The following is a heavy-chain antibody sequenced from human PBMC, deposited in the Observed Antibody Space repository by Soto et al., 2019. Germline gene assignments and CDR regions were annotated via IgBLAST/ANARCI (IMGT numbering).Heavy chain of an antibody. D-gene: IGHD3-3*01. CDR1: GFTFSSYA. CDR2: ISYDGSNK. J-gene: IGHJ4*02. V-gene: IGHV3-30-3*01. Sequence: QVQLVESGGGVVQPGRSLRLSCAASGFTFSSYAMHWVRQAPGKGLGWVAVISYDGSNKYYADSVKGRFTISRDNSKNTLYLQMNSLRAEDTAVYYCARDKRDLRFLEWSYYFDFWGQGTLVTVSS. CDR3: ARDKRDLRFLEWSYYFDF.